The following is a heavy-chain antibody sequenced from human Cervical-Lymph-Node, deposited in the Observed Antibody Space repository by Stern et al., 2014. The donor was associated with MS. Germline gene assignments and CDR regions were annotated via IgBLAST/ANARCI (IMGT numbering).Heavy chain of an antibody. J-gene: IGHJ5*02. Sequence: EVQLVESGGGLVKPGGSLRLSCAASGFTFSDYSMNWVRQPPGKGLEWVSSITNSGASMYYGDSVKGRFTISRDNAKNTLYLQMDSLSAEDTATYFCASTLHGGLYNWFDPWGQGTLVTVSS. CDR1: GFTFSDYS. V-gene: IGHV3-21*01. D-gene: IGHD2-2*01. CDR2: ITNSGASM. CDR3: ASTLHGGLYNWFDP.